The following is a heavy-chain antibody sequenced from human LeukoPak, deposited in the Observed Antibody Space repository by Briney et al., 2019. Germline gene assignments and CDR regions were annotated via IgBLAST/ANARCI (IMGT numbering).Heavy chain of an antibody. Sequence: SETLSLTCTVSGGSISSSSYSWGWIRQPPGEGLEWIGSIYYSGSTYYNPSLKSRVTISVDTSKNQFSLKLSSVTAADTAVYYCARLRRSYSSGWYPPEYWGQGTLVTVSS. CDR1: GGSISSSSYS. CDR2: IYYSGST. CDR3: ARLRRSYSSGWYPPEY. V-gene: IGHV4-39*01. D-gene: IGHD6-19*01. J-gene: IGHJ4*02.